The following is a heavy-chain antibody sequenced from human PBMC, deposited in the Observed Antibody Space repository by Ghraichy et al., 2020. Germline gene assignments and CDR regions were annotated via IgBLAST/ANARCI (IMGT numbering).Heavy chain of an antibody. CDR3: ARHESSSPTYYFDY. J-gene: IGHJ4*02. CDR1: GGSISSSSYY. D-gene: IGHD6-13*01. CDR2: IYYSGST. V-gene: IGHV4-39*01. Sequence: SETLSLTCTVSGGSISSSSYYWGWIRQPPGKGLEWIGSIYYSGSTYYNPSLKSRVTISVDTSKNQFSLKLSSVTAADTAVYYCARHESSSPTYYFDYWGQGTLVTVSS.